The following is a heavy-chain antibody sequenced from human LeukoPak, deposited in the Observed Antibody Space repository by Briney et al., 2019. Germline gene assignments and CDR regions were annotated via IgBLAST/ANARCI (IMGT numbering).Heavy chain of an antibody. CDR1: GYTFTNYW. V-gene: IGHV5-51*01. CDR3: ARRGTGFGDT. D-gene: IGHD3-10*01. CDR2: IYPGDSYI. J-gene: IGHJ4*02. Sequence: PGESLKISCKAFGYTFTNYWIGWVRQMPGKGQGWMGIIYPGDSYIRYSPSFQGQVTISADNSISTAYLQWNSLRASDTAMYYCARRGTGFGDTWGQGTLVTVSS.